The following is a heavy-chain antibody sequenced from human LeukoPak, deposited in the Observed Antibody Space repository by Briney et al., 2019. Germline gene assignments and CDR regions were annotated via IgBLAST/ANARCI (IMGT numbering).Heavy chain of an antibody. CDR3: ARGKSMYYYDSSGYPSPLQH. V-gene: IGHV3-48*01. CDR2: ISGSSGII. CDR1: GFTFNTYT. Sequence: SGGSLRLSCAASGFTFNTYTMNWVRQAPGKGLEWVSYISGSSGIIDYADSVKGRFTISRDNSKNTLYLQMNSLRAEDTAVYYCARGKSMYYYDSSGYPSPLQHWGQGTLVTVSS. D-gene: IGHD3-22*01. J-gene: IGHJ1*01.